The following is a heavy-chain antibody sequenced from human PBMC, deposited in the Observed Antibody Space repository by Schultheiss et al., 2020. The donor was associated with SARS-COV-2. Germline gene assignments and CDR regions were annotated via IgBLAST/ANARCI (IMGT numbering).Heavy chain of an antibody. V-gene: IGHV1-2*02. J-gene: IGHJ3*02. Sequence: ASVKVSCKASGYTFTGYYMHWVRQALGQGLEWMGWINPNSVGTYYAQKFEGRVTMTRDTSISTAYMELSRLRSNDTAVYYCTRGVADIVVVPAAVDAFDICGQGTMI. D-gene: IGHD2-2*01. CDR2: INPNSVGT. CDR3: TRGVADIVVVPAAVDAFDI. CDR1: GYTFTGYY.